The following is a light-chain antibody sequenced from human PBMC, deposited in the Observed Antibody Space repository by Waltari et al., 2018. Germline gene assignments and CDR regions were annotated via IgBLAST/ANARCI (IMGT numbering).Light chain of an antibody. CDR2: KVS. CDR3: MQATHWPGT. Sequence: DVVMTQSPLSLPVTLGPPAPISCRSSQSLVRTGGDTYLNWFQQRPGQSPRRLIYKVSNRDSGVPDRFSGSGSGTDFTLKISRVEAEDVAVYYCMQATHWPGTFGQGTKVEIK. V-gene: IGKV2-30*02. J-gene: IGKJ1*01. CDR1: QSLVRTGGDTY.